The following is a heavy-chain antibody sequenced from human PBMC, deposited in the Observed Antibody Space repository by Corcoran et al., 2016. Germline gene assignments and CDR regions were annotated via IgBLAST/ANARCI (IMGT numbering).Heavy chain of an antibody. V-gene: IGHV3-53*01. CDR1: GFTVSSNY. J-gene: IGHJ4*02. Sequence: EVQLVESGGGLIQPGGSLGLSWAASGFTVSSNYRSWVRQAPGKGLEWVAVIYSGGSTYYEASVKGRFTISRDKSKNTLYLQMNSLRDEDTAVYYCARDYCSGGICRDAYFDDWGQGTLVTVSS. D-gene: IGHD2-15*01. CDR2: IYSGGST. CDR3: ARDYCSGGICRDAYFDD.